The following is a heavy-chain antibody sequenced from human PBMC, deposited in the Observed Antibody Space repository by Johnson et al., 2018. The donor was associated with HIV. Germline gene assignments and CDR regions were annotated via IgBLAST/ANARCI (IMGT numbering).Heavy chain of an antibody. D-gene: IGHD3-16*01. Sequence: EQLVESGGGVVRPGGSLRLSCADSGFTFSSYAMSWVRQAPGKGLESVSAISGSGGSTYYADSVKGRFTISRDNSKNTLYLQMNSLRADDTAVYYCARRFGAAFDIWGQGTMVTVSS. J-gene: IGHJ3*02. V-gene: IGHV3-23*04. CDR3: ARRFGAAFDI. CDR1: GFTFSSYA. CDR2: ISGSGGST.